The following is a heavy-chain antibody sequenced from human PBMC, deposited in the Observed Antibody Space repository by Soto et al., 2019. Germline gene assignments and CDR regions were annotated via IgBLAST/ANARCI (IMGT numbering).Heavy chain of an antibody. D-gene: IGHD3-10*01. Sequence: PGESLKISCKGSGYSFTSYWISWVRQMPGKGLEWMGRIDPSDSFTNYNPSFQGHVTISADKSISTAYLQWSSLRASDTAIYYCGRSPIRSHPYYYGSGSYYYFDPWVQGTLVTVSS. J-gene: IGHJ5*02. CDR3: GRSPIRSHPYYYGSGSYYYFDP. CDR2: IDPSDSFT. CDR1: GYSFTSYW. V-gene: IGHV5-10-1*01.